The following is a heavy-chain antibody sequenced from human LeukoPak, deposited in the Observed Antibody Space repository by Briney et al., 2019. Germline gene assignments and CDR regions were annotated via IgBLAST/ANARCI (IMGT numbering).Heavy chain of an antibody. Sequence: SETLSLTCTVSGGSINSFYWSWIRRPAGKGLEWIGRIYASGSTNYNPSFRSRVTMSVDTSKNQFSLKLSSVTAADTAVYYCASGGSYDFWSALLFDCWGQGTLVTVSS. CDR3: ASGGSYDFWSALLFDC. D-gene: IGHD3-3*01. CDR2: IYASGST. V-gene: IGHV4-4*07. J-gene: IGHJ4*02. CDR1: GGSINSFY.